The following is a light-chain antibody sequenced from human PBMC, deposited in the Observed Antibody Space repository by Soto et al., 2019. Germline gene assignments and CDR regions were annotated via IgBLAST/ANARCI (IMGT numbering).Light chain of an antibody. Sequence: DIQMTQSPSSLSASVGDRVTFTCQASQNINNYLNWYQQKPGKSPRLLIYDASNLETGVPSRFSGRESETDFTFTISSLQPEDVETYYCQQYDDLPLPCGGGPKVEIK. J-gene: IGKJ4*01. V-gene: IGKV1-33*01. CDR3: QQYDDLPLP. CDR1: QNINNY. CDR2: DAS.